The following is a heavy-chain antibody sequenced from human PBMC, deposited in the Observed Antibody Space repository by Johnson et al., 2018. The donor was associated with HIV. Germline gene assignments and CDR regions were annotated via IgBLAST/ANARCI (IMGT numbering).Heavy chain of an antibody. D-gene: IGHD3-22*01. J-gene: IGHJ3*02. Sequence: VQLVESGGGLIQPGGSLRLSCAASGFTVSSHYMSWVRQAPGKGLEWVSVIYSGGSTYYADSVKGRFTISRDNSKNTLYLQMNSLRAEDTAVYYCARERDDSSGYYYHDAFDIWGQGTMVTVSS. CDR3: ARERDDSSGYYYHDAFDI. CDR2: IYSGGST. CDR1: GFTVSSHY. V-gene: IGHV3-53*01.